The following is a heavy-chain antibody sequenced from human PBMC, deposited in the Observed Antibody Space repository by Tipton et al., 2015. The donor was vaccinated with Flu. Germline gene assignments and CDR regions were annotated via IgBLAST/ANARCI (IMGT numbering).Heavy chain of an antibody. J-gene: IGHJ4*02. D-gene: IGHD6-19*01. CDR3: ARGPEQWLVNPHYFDY. V-gene: IGHV4-39*07. CDR2: IYYSGNT. Sequence: LRLSCTVSGGSINSGSYYWAWIRQPPGKGLEWIGSIYYSGNTYYNPTLKSRVSISVDTSKNQFSLKLSSVTAADTAVYYCARGPEQWLVNPHYFDYWGQGTLVTVSS. CDR1: GGSINSGSYY.